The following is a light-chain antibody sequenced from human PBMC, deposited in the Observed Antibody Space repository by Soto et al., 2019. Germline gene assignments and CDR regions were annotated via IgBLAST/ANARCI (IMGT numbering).Light chain of an antibody. Sequence: ETVLTQSPGTLSLSPGERATLSCRASQSVSSSYLTWYQQKPGQAPRLLIYGASSRATGIPDRFSGSGSGTDFTLTISRLEPEDFAVYYCQQYGSSPPWTFGQGTKVGIK. CDR1: QSVSSSY. CDR3: QQYGSSPPWT. V-gene: IGKV3-20*01. J-gene: IGKJ1*01. CDR2: GAS.